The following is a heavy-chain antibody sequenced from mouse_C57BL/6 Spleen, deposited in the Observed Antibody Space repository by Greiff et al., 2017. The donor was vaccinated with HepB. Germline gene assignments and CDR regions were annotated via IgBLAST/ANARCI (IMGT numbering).Heavy chain of an antibody. V-gene: IGHV1-52*01. CDR2: IDPSDSET. J-gene: IGHJ4*01. D-gene: IGHD1-1*01. CDR3: ARSDYYGSPCYAMDY. CDR1: GYTFTSYW. Sequence: QVQLQQPGAELVRPGSSVKLSCKAAGYTFTSYWMHWVKQRPIQGLEWIGNIDPSDSETHYNQKFKDKATLTVDKSSSTAYMQLSSLTSEDSAVYYCARSDYYGSPCYAMDYWGQGTSVTVSS.